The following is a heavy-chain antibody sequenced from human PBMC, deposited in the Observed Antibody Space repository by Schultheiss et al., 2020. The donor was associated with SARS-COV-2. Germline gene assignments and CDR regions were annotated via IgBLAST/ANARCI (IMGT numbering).Heavy chain of an antibody. Sequence: GGSLRLSCAASGFTFSSYAMHWVRQAPGKGLEWVAVISYDGSNKYYADSVKGRFTISRDNSKNTLYLQMNSLRAEDTAVYYCAREGTRAPLMIDYWGQGTLVTVSS. CDR3: AREGTRAPLMIDY. CDR2: ISYDGSNK. V-gene: IGHV3-30*04. D-gene: IGHD2-8*01. J-gene: IGHJ4*02. CDR1: GFTFSSYA.